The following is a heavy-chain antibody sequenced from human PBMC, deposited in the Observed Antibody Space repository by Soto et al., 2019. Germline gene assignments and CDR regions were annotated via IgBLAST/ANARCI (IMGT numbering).Heavy chain of an antibody. CDR1: GFTFSSYS. CDR3: ARGPSRDLDY. Sequence: GSLRLSCAASGFTFSSYSMNWVRQAPGKGLEWVSYISSSSNSIYYADSVKGRFTISRDNAKNSLHLQMNRLRAEDTAVYYCARGPSRDLDYWGQGT. CDR2: ISSSSNSI. J-gene: IGHJ4*02. V-gene: IGHV3-48*01.